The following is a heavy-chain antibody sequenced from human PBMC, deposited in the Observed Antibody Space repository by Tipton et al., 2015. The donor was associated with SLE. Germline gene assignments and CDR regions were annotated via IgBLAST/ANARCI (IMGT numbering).Heavy chain of an antibody. V-gene: IGHV4-34*11. CDR2: IHYSGST. CDR3: AREPMGRYYDFWSGIEAFDI. CDR1: GGSFSGYY. J-gene: IGHJ3*02. D-gene: IGHD3-3*01. Sequence: TLSLTCAVYGGSFSGYYWSWIRQPPGKGLEWIGYIHYSGSTKYNPSLKSRVTISLDTSKNHFSLKLTSVTEADTAVYYCAREPMGRYYDFWSGIEAFDIWGQGTMVTVSS.